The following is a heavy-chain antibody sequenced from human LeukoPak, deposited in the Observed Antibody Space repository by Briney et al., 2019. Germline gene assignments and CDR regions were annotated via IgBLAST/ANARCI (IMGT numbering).Heavy chain of an antibody. V-gene: IGHV1-18*01. CDR1: GYNFRNYG. D-gene: IGHD5-18*01. CDR3: ARDSARGYSYGYNAFDI. Sequence: ASVKVSCKASGYNFRNYGIGWVRQAPRQGLEWMGWITAGNGNTNYAQKVQGRVTMTTDTSTGTAYMELRSLRSDDTAVYFCARDSARGYSYGYNAFDIWGQGTMDTVSS. CDR2: ITAGNGNT. J-gene: IGHJ3*02.